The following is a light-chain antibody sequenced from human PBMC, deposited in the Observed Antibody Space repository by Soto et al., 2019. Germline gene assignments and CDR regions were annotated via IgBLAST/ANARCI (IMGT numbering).Light chain of an antibody. CDR3: QHYKTYSRT. J-gene: IGKJ1*01. CDR1: QSISSR. Sequence: DIQMTQSPSTLSASVGDRVTITCRASQSISSRLAWYQQKPGKAPKLLIYDGSSFESGVPSRFSGSGSGTEFTLTISSLQPDDSATYYCQHYKTYSRTFGQGTKVDIK. V-gene: IGKV1-5*01. CDR2: DGS.